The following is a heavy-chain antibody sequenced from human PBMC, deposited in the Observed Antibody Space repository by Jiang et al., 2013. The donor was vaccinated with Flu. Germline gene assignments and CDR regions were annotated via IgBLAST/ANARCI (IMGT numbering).Heavy chain of an antibody. D-gene: IGHD4-17*01. CDR3: AREGVTTVTRNNFLP. V-gene: IGHV4-31*03. Sequence: TLSSPALSLVPPSAVLATTGAGSPGPGKGLEWLGYISYNGNTYYNPSLKGRLTISVGTSENQFSLKVFFVTVADTAVYYCAREGVTTVTRNNFLPWGPGTLGHRLL. CDR1: VPPSAVLATT. CDR2: ISYNGNT. J-gene: IGHJ5*02.